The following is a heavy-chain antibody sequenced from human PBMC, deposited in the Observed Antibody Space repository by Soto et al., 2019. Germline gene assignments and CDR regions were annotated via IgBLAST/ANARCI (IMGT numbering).Heavy chain of an antibody. J-gene: IGHJ6*02. CDR3: AAGELELPYYYYGMDV. CDR1: GFTFTSSA. CDR2: IVVGSGNT. V-gene: IGHV1-58*01. Sequence: SVKVSCKASGFTFTSSAVQWVRQARGQRLEWIGWIVVGSGNTNYAQKFQERVTITRDMSTSTAYMELSSLRSEDTAVYYCAAGELELPYYYYGMDVWGQGTTVTVSS. D-gene: IGHD1-7*01.